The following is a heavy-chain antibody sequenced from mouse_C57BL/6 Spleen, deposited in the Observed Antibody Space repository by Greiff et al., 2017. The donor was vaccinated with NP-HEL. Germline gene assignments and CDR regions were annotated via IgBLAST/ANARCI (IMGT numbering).Heavy chain of an antibody. CDR3: ARHESYYGNSWFAY. CDR1: GFSLTSYG. Sequence: VQLQESGPGLVAPSQSLSITCTVSGFSLTSYGVHWVRQPPGKGLEWLVVIWSDGSTTYNSALKSRLSISKDNSKSQVFLKMNSLQTDDTAMYYCARHESYYGNSWFAYWGQGTLVTVSA. J-gene: IGHJ3*01. D-gene: IGHD2-10*01. CDR2: IWSDGST. V-gene: IGHV2-6-1*01.